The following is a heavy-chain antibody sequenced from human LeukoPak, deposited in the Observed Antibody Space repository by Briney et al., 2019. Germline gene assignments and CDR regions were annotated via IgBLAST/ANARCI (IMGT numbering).Heavy chain of an antibody. J-gene: IGHJ6*03. CDR3: ARVWFGSGSLYYYYYYMDV. CDR2: IYSGGRP. Sequence: GGSLRLSCAASGFTVSSNYMSWVRQAPGKGLEWVSVIYSGGRPYYADSVKGRFTISRDNSKNTLYLQMNMLRAEDTAVYYCARVWFGSGSLYYYYYYMDVWGKGTSVTISS. D-gene: IGHD3-10*01. CDR1: GFTVSSNY. V-gene: IGHV3-66*01.